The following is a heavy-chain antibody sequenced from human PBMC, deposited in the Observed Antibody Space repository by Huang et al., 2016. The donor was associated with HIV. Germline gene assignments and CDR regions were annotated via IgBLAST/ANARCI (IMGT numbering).Heavy chain of an antibody. CDR2: MNPNTGNT. CDR3: ARSAYGDLDY. Sequence: QVHLVQSGAEVKKPGASVKVSCKASGYTFTNYDLNWWRQAPGRGLEWMGWMNPNTGNTGVAQSFQGRVTMTRKTSITTAYMELTSLTSEDTAVYYCARSAYGDLDYWGLGTLVIVSS. CDR1: GYTFTNYD. D-gene: IGHD4-17*01. J-gene: IGHJ4*02. V-gene: IGHV1-8*02.